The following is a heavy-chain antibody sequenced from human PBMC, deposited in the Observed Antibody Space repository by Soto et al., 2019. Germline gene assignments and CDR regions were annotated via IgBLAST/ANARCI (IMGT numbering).Heavy chain of an antibody. CDR2: ISYDGSKR. Sequence: QVQLVESGGGVVQPGRSLRLSCAASGFNFSNYGMHWVRQAPGKGLEWVAVISYDGSKRYYGDSVKGRFTISRDNSKNTLDLQLSSLTTEDTAVYYCRSARDTSGGGFVYWGQGTMVTVSS. CDR3: RSARDTSGGGFVY. J-gene: IGHJ4*02. V-gene: IGHV3-30*03. D-gene: IGHD3-22*01. CDR1: GFNFSNYG.